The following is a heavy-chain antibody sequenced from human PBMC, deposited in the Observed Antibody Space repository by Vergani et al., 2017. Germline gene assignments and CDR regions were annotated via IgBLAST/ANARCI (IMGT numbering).Heavy chain of an antibody. CDR3: AREEGAQLVPRGMGEFDY. Sequence: QVQLVQSGAEVKKPGASVKVSCKASGYTFTSYGISGVRQAPGQGLEWMGWISAYNGNTNYAQKLQGRVTMTTDTSTSTAYMELRSLRSDDTAVYYCAREEGAQLVPRGMGEFDYWGQGTLVTVSS. CDR1: GYTFTSYG. J-gene: IGHJ4*02. D-gene: IGHD6-13*01. CDR2: ISAYNGNT. V-gene: IGHV1-18*01.